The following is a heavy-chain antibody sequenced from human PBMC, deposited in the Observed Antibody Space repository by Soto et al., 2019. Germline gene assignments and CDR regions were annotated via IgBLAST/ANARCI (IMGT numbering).Heavy chain of an antibody. D-gene: IGHD2-2*01. CDR3: ARGFAVVPAPDSGLNWFDA. CDR2: IIPILDTV. CDR1: GGTFSTYS. Sequence: QVQLVQSGAEVKKPGSSVNVSCKASGGTFSTYSIGWVRQAPGQGLEWMGRIIPILDTVNYAQKFQDRVTTTEDKFTNTAYMGLSSLRSDDTAVYYCARGFAVVPAPDSGLNWFDAWGQGTLVTVSS. J-gene: IGHJ5*02. V-gene: IGHV1-69*08.